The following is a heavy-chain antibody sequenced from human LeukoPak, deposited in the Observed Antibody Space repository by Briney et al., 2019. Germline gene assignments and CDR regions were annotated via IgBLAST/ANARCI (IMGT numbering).Heavy chain of an antibody. V-gene: IGHV4-61*02. J-gene: IGHJ4*02. Sequence: SQTLSLTCTVSGGSISSGSYYWSWSRQPAGKGLEWIGRIYTSGSTNYNPSLKSRVTISVDTSKNQFSLKLSSVTAADTAVYYCARASLRGVFAFDYWGQGTLVTVSS. CDR1: GGSISSGSYY. CDR2: IYTSGST. D-gene: IGHD3-10*01. CDR3: ARASLRGVFAFDY.